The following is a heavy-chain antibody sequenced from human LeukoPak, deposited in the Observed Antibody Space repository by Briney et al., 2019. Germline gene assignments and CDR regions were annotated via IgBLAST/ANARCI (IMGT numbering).Heavy chain of an antibody. CDR3: GRGVRGIMVRGAITDLNWFDP. V-gene: IGHV4-30-4*01. D-gene: IGHD3-10*01. Sequence: SETLSLTCTVSGGSISSGDYYWTWIRQPPGKGLEWIGYIYHSGSTHYKASLKSRLTISLDTSKNQFSLRLTSVTAADTAVYFCGRGVRGIMVRGAITDLNWFDPWGQGTLVAVSS. CDR1: GGSISSGDYY. J-gene: IGHJ5*02. CDR2: IYHSGST.